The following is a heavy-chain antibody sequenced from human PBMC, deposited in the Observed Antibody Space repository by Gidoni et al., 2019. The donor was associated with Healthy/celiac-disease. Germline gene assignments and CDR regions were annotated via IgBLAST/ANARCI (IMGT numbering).Heavy chain of an antibody. CDR1: GGSISRYY. V-gene: IGHV4-59*08. J-gene: IGHJ4*02. CDR2: IYYSGST. D-gene: IGHD2-15*01. CDR3: ARLSEEVSGGRHFDY. Sequence: QVQLQESGPGLVKPSETRSLTCTVSGGSISRYYWSWIRQPPGQGLEWIGYIYYSGSTNYNPSLKSRVTISVDTSKIQFSLKLSSVTAADTAVYYCARLSEEVSGGRHFDYWGQGTLVTVSS.